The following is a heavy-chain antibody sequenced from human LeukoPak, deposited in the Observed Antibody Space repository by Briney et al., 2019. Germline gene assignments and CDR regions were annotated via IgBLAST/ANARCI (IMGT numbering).Heavy chain of an antibody. Sequence: SQTLSLTCAVSGGSISSGGYSWSWIRRPPGKGLGWFGYTFHSGSTYYNPSLKSRVTISVDRSKNQFSLKLSSVTAADTAVYYCARGVRYYGSGSYYNHIFDYWGQGTLVTVSS. CDR2: TFHSGST. J-gene: IGHJ4*02. CDR1: GGSISSGGYS. V-gene: IGHV4-30-2*01. CDR3: ARGVRYYGSGSYYNHIFDY. D-gene: IGHD3-10*01.